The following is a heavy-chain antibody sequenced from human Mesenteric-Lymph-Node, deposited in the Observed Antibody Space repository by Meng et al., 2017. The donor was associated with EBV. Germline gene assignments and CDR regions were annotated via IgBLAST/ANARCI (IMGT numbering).Heavy chain of an antibody. D-gene: IGHD1-1*01. Sequence: GEVVGSGVVGIKPGWSLRLSCAVSGFTFSDFYMSWIRQAAGKGLEWVSYISSSGSTIYYADSVKGRFTISRDNAKSSLYLHMNSLRAEDTAVYYCARDLATTEVGPWGQGTLVTVSS. CDR1: GFTFSDFY. V-gene: IGHV3-11*01. J-gene: IGHJ5*02. CDR2: ISSSGSTI. CDR3: ARDLATTEVGP.